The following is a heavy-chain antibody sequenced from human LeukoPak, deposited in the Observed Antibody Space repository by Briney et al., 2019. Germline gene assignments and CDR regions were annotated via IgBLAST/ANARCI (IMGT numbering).Heavy chain of an antibody. V-gene: IGHV3-21*01. CDR2: ISSSSSYI. CDR3: ARHRTASDY. Sequence: GGSLRLSCAASGFTFSSYGMSWVRQAPGKGLEWVSYISSSSSYIDYADSVKGRFTISRDNAKNSLYLQMTSLRAEDTAVYYCARHRTASDYWGQGTLVTVSS. J-gene: IGHJ4*02. CDR1: GFTFSSYG. D-gene: IGHD3-16*02.